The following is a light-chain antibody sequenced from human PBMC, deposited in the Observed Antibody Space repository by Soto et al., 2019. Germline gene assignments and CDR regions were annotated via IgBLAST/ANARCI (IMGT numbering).Light chain of an antibody. CDR3: QQRSNWPPWT. CDR1: QSVSIK. V-gene: IGKV3-11*01. Sequence: EIVMTQSPATLSVSPGERATLSCRASQSVSIKLAWYQQKPGQAPRLLIYDTSNRATGIPARFSGSVSGTDFTLTISSLEPEDFAVYYGQQRSNWPPWTFGQGTKVDIK. CDR2: DTS. J-gene: IGKJ1*01.